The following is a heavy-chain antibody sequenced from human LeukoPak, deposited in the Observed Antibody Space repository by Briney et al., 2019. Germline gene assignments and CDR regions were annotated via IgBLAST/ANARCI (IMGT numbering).Heavy chain of an antibody. CDR3: ARSGDSSGYSELFDY. Sequence: GESLKISCKGSGYSFTSYWIGWVRQMPGKGLEWMGIIYPGDSDTRYSPSFQGRVTISADKSISTAYLQWSSLKASDTAMYYCARSGDSSGYSELFDYWGQGTLVTVSS. CDR2: IYPGDSDT. J-gene: IGHJ4*02. CDR1: GYSFTSYW. V-gene: IGHV5-51*01. D-gene: IGHD3-22*01.